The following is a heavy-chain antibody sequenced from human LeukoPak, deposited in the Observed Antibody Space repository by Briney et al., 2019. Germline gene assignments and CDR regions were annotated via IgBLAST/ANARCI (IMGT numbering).Heavy chain of an antibody. CDR3: ARGYRWLVPY. CDR1: GCTFSSYW. CDR2: IKKDGSEK. D-gene: IGHD6-19*01. V-gene: IGHV3-7*04. Sequence: PGGSLRLSCAASGCTFSSYWMSWVRQAPGKGLEWVANIKKDGSEKYYVDSVKGRFTISRDNAKNSLYLQMNSLRAEDTAVYYCARGYRWLVPYWGQGTLVTVSS. J-gene: IGHJ4*02.